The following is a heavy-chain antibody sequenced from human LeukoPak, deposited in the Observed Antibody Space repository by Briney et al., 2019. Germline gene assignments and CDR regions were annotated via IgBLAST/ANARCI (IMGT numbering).Heavy chain of an antibody. V-gene: IGHV3-48*03. Sequence: GGSLRLSCVASGFTFRSYEMNWVRQAPGKGLEWVSYISSSGSTIYYADSVKGRFTISRDNAKNSLYLQMNSLRAEDTAVYYCAELGITMIGGVWGKGTTVTISS. CDR1: GFTFRSYE. CDR2: ISSSGSTI. CDR3: AELGITMIGGV. J-gene: IGHJ6*04. D-gene: IGHD3-10*02.